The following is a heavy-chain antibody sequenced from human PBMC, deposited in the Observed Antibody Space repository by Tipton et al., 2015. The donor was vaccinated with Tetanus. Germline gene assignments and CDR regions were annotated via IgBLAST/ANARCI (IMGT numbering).Heavy chain of an antibody. D-gene: IGHD3-16*01. CDR3: ARHGGLVGIYFHY. CDR1: GGSLNTFY. J-gene: IGHJ4*02. CDR2: VYSSGST. Sequence: TLSLTCTVSGGSLNTFYWNWIRQPAGKGLEWIGRVYSSGSTNYNPSLKSRVTMSIDTSKNQISLELTSMTAADTAVYYCARHGGLVGIYFHYWGQGTLVTVSS. V-gene: IGHV4-4*07.